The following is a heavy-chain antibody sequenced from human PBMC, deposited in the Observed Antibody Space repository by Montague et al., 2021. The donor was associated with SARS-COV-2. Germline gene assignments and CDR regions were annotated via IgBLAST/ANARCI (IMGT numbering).Heavy chain of an antibody. D-gene: IGHD6-13*01. CDR1: GGSISDSNYL. CDR3: ARSLISASGTGSNFDS. J-gene: IGHJ4*02. V-gene: IGHV4-39*07. CDR2: IHYSGT. Sequence: SETLSLTCTVSGGSISDSNYLWGRIRQPPGKGLEWIGDIHYSGTYYNPSLRSRVTMSRDLSENQFSLRQRSVTAADTALYYCARSLISASGTGSNFDSWGQGTLVAVSP.